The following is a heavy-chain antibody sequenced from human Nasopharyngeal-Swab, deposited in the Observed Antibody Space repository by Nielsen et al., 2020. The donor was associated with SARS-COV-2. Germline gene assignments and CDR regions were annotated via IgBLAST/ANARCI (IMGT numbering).Heavy chain of an antibody. CDR1: GGTFSSYA. CDR3: AVLGYCSGGSCRDAFDI. CDR2: IIPILGIA. D-gene: IGHD2-15*01. V-gene: IGHV1-69*10. J-gene: IGHJ3*02. Sequence: SVKVSCKASGGTFSSYAISWVRQAPGQGLEWMGGIIPILGIANYAQKLQGRVTITADKSTSTAYMELSSLRSEDTAVYYCAVLGYCSGGSCRDAFDIWGQGTMVTVSS.